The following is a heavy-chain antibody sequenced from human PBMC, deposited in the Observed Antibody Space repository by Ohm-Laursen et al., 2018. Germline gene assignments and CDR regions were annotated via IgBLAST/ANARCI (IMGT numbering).Heavy chain of an antibody. CDR1: GESFSTYY. Sequence: SDTLSLTCGVYGESFSTYYWSWIRHSPGKGLEWVGDINHSGTTNYNPSLKSRVTISIDTSKKQFSLKLTSVTAADTAIYYCARERQLVITASALDVWGQGTTVTVSS. J-gene: IGHJ6*02. CDR3: ARERQLVITASALDV. CDR2: INHSGTT. D-gene: IGHD2-21*02. V-gene: IGHV4-34*01.